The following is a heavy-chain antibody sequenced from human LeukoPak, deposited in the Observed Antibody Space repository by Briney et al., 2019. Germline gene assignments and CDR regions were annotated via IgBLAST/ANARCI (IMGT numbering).Heavy chain of an antibody. J-gene: IGHJ4*02. CDR2: INHSGST. CDR3: ARDRDIVVVPAAVLFDY. Sequence: SETLSLTCAVYGGSFSGYYWSWIRRPPGKGLEWIGEINHSGSTNYNPSLKSRVTISVDTSKNQFSLKLSSVTAADTAVYYCARDRDIVVVPAAVLFDYWGQGTLVTVSS. D-gene: IGHD2-2*01. CDR1: GGSFSGYY. V-gene: IGHV4-34*01.